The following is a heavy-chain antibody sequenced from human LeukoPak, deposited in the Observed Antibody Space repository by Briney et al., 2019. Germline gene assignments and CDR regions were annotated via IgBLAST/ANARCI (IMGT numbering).Heavy chain of an antibody. J-gene: IGHJ4*02. D-gene: IGHD3-10*01. Sequence: GGSLRLSCAASGFTFSRYAMSWVRQAPGKGLEWVSAISGSGGSTYYADSVKGRFTISRDNSKNTLYLQMNSLRAEDTAVYYCAKAYYGSGSYPIFDYWGQGTLVSVSS. CDR1: GFTFSRYA. CDR3: AKAYYGSGSYPIFDY. CDR2: ISGSGGST. V-gene: IGHV3-23*01.